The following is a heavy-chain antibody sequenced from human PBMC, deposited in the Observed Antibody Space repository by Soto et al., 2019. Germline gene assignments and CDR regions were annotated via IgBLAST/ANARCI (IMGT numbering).Heavy chain of an antibody. CDR2: IYHSGST. CDR1: GGSISNGGYS. V-gene: IGHV4-30-2*01. Sequence: TSETLSLTCAVSGGSISNGGYSWSWIRQPPGKGLEWIGYIYHSGSTYYNPSLKSRVTISVDRSKNQFSLKLSSVTAADTAVYYYARVPSPWGQGTLVTVS. J-gene: IGHJ5*02. CDR3: ARVPSP.